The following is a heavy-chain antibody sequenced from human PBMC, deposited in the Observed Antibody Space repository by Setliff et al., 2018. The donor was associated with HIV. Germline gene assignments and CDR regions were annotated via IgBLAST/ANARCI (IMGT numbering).Heavy chain of an antibody. CDR2: IYYSGST. CDR1: GGSISSYC. CDR3: AREGSGWDYYYYGMDV. J-gene: IGHJ6*02. V-gene: IGHV4-59*01. D-gene: IGHD6-19*01. Sequence: PSETLSLTCTVSGGSISSYCWSWIRQPPGKGLEWIGYIYYSGSTNFNPSLKSRVTISVDTSKNQFSLKLSSVTAADTAVYYCAREGSGWDYYYYGMDVWGQGTTVTVSS.